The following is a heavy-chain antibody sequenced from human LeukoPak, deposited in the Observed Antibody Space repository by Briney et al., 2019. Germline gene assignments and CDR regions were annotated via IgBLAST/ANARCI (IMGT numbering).Heavy chain of an antibody. D-gene: IGHD4-17*01. CDR3: AKDDYGDLNWFDP. CDR2: ISGSGGST. CDR1: GFTFSSYA. V-gene: IGHV3-23*01. Sequence: GGSLRLSCAASGFTFSSYAMSWVRQAPGKGLEWVSVISGSGGSTHYADSVKGRFTISRDNSKNTLYLQMNSLRAEDTAVYYCAKDDYGDLNWFDPWGQGTLVTVSS. J-gene: IGHJ5*02.